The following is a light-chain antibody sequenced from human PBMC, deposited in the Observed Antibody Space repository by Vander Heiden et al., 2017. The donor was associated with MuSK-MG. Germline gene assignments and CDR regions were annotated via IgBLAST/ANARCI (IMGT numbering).Light chain of an antibody. V-gene: IGKV1-39*01. CDR2: SAS. Sequence: DIQMTQSLSSLSASVGDSVTITCRASQSIHNYLSWYQQKPGKAPNLLIYSASRLQRGVPSRFSGSGSGTDFTLTISSLQPEDFATYYCQQSHSPPWTFGQGTKVDLK. J-gene: IGKJ1*01. CDR3: QQSHSPPWT. CDR1: QSIHNY.